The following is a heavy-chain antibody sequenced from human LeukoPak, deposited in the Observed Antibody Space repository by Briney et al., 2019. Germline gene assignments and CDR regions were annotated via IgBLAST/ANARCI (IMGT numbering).Heavy chain of an antibody. J-gene: IGHJ3*02. CDR3: GRFSILGGPDI. CDR1: GYTFTSYY. V-gene: IGHV1-46*01. CDR2: INPSGGST. D-gene: IGHD4-23*01. Sequence: GASVKVSCKASGYTFTSYYMHWVRQAPGQGLEWMGIINPSGGSTSYAQKFQGRVTMTRDMSTSTVYMELSSLRSEDTAVYYCGRFSILGGPDIWGQGTMVTVSS.